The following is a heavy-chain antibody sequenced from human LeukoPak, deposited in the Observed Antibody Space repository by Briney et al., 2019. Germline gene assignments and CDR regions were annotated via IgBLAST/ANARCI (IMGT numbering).Heavy chain of an antibody. CDR1: GGSISSYY. CDR2: IYYRGST. CDR3: ARVHYYGSGSYDSGFDP. Sequence: SETLSLTCTVSGGSISSYYWSWIRRPPGKGLEWIGYIYYRGSTNYNPPLKSRVTISVDTSKNQFSLNVTSVAAADTAVYYCARVHYYGSGSYDSGFDPWGQGTLVTVSS. D-gene: IGHD3-10*01. J-gene: IGHJ5*02. V-gene: IGHV4-59*01.